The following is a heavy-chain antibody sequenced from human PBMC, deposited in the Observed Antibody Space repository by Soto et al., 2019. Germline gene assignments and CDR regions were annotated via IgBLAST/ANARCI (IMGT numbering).Heavy chain of an antibody. V-gene: IGHV1-18*01. CDR3: ASNQLELPYYYYYMDV. D-gene: IGHD1-7*01. CDR1: GYTFTSYG. Sequence: ASVKVSCKASGYTFTSYGISWVRQAPGQGLEWMGWISAYNGSTNYAQKLQGRVTMTTDTSTSTAYMELRSLRSDDTAVYYCASNQLELPYYYYYMDVWGKGTTVTVSS. J-gene: IGHJ6*03. CDR2: ISAYNGST.